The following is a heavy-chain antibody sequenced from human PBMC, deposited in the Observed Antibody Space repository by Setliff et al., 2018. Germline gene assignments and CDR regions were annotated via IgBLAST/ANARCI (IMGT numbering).Heavy chain of an antibody. Sequence: GASVKVSCKASGYTFTSYATNWVRQAPGQGLEWMGWINTNTGNPTYAQGFTGRFVFSLDTSVSTAYLQISSLKAEDTAVYYCARGRYCGGDCYFPWFDPWGQGTLVTVSS. V-gene: IGHV7-4-1*02. D-gene: IGHD2-21*01. CDR1: GYTFTSYA. CDR2: INTNTGNP. J-gene: IGHJ5*02. CDR3: ARGRYCGGDCYFPWFDP.